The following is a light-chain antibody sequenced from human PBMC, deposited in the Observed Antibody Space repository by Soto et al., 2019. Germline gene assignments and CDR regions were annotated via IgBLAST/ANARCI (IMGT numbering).Light chain of an antibody. CDR3: QQYGRSPWT. Sequence: EIVLTQSPGTLSLSPGERATLSCRASQSVSSSYLAWYQQKPGQAPRLLIYGASSRATGIPDRFSGSGSGTDFTPTLSRLEPEDFAVYYCQQYGRSPWTFGQGTKVEIK. CDR1: QSVSSSY. CDR2: GAS. V-gene: IGKV3-20*01. J-gene: IGKJ1*01.